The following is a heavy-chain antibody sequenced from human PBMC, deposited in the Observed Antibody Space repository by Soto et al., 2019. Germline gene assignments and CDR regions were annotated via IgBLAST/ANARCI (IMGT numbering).Heavy chain of an antibody. Sequence: SETLSLTCTVSGGSISSYYWSWIRQPPGKGREWIGYIYYSGSTNYNPSLKSRVTISVDTSKNQFSLKLSSVTAADTAVYYCARYGVAAAGTWWFDPWGQGTLVTVSS. CDR3: ARYGVAAAGTWWFDP. V-gene: IGHV4-59*01. J-gene: IGHJ5*02. D-gene: IGHD6-13*01. CDR2: IYYSGST. CDR1: GGSISSYY.